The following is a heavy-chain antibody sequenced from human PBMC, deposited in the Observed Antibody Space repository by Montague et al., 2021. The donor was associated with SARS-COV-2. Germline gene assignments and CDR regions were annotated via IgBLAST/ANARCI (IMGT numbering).Heavy chain of an antibody. J-gene: IGHJ4*02. CDR3: AAQPRDSSAWHPFDH. CDR1: GFTFSTYA. CDR2: MSHDGNYE. Sequence: SLRLSCAASGFTFSTYAIHWVRQAPGKGLEWVAIMSHDGNYEHYADSVKGRFTISRDSSKNTLHLQMNSLTAEDTAVYYRAAQPRDSSAWHPFDHWGQGTLVTVSS. V-gene: IGHV3-33*01. D-gene: IGHD6-19*01.